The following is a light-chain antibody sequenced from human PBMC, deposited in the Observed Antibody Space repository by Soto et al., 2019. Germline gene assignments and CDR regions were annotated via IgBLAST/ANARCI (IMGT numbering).Light chain of an antibody. Sequence: QSALTQPASVSGSPGQSITMSCTGTSSDVGSYNLVSWYQQHPGKAPKLMIYEGSKRPSGVSNRFSGSKSGITASLTISGLQAEDEADYYCCSYAGSSTWVFGGGTKLTVL. V-gene: IGLV2-23*01. J-gene: IGLJ3*02. CDR1: SSDVGSYNL. CDR3: CSYAGSSTWV. CDR2: EGS.